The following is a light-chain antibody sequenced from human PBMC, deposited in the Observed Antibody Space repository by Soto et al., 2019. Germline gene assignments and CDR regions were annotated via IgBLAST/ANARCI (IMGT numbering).Light chain of an antibody. CDR2: GNS. CDR1: SSNIGAGYD. Sequence: QSVLTQPPSVSGAPGQRVTISCTGSSSNIGAGYDVHWYQQLPGTAPKLLIYGNSNRPSGVPDRFSGSKSGTSASLAITGIQAEDEADDYCQSYDSSLRVLFGGGTQLTV. J-gene: IGLJ2*01. CDR3: QSYDSSLRVL. V-gene: IGLV1-40*01.